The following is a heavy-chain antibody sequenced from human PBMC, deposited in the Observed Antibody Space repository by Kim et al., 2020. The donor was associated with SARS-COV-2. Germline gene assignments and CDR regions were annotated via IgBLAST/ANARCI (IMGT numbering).Heavy chain of an antibody. J-gene: IGHJ6*02. Sequence: GGSLRLSCAASGFTFSSYSMNWVRQAPGKGLEWVSSISSSSSYIYYADSVKGRFTISRDNAKNSLYLQMNSLRAEDTAVYYCARVFWVVRGVNTYGMDVWGQGTTVTVSS. CDR3: ARVFWVVRGVNTYGMDV. CDR1: GFTFSSYS. D-gene: IGHD3-10*01. CDR2: ISSSSSYI. V-gene: IGHV3-21*04.